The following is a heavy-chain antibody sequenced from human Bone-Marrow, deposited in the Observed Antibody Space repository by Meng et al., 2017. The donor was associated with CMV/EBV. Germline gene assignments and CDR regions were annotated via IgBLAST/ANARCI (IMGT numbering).Heavy chain of an antibody. D-gene: IGHD3-3*01. CDR2: INPNSGGT. J-gene: IGHJ6*02. V-gene: IGHV1-2*02. Sequence: ASVKVSCKASGYTFTGYYMHWVRQAPGQGLEWRGWINPNSGGTNYAQKFQGRVTMTRDTSISTALRELSRLGSDDTAVYYCARCRFFDYYDGMDVWCQGTTVTVSS. CDR3: ARCRFFDYYDGMDV. CDR1: GYTFTGYY.